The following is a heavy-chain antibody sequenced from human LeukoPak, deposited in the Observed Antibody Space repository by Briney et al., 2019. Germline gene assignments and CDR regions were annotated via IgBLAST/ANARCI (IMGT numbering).Heavy chain of an antibody. CDR2: IYSGGDT. J-gene: IGHJ5*02. V-gene: IGHV3-66*01. D-gene: IGHD4-17*01. Sequence: PGGSLRLSCAASGITLRGNYMAGVRQAPGERLERASVIYSGGDTYQTDSVKGRFGISRDNSKITMYLQMNGLRVEDTGVYDCARLVTGCAVKKSGWFDPWGQGTLVTVSS. CDR1: GITLRGNY. CDR3: ARLVTGCAVKKSGWFDP.